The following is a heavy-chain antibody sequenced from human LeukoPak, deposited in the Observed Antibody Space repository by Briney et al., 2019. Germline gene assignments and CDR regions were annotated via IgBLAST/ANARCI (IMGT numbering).Heavy chain of an antibody. J-gene: IGHJ3*02. CDR2: INWNGGST. CDR1: GFTFSTYT. CDR3: ARDSAEGAFDI. Sequence: GSLRLSCTGSGFTFSTYTMNWVRQAPGKGLEWVSGINWNGGSTGYADSVKGRFTISRDNAKNSLYLQMNSLRAEDTALYYCARDSAEGAFDIWGQGTMVTVSS. V-gene: IGHV3-20*04.